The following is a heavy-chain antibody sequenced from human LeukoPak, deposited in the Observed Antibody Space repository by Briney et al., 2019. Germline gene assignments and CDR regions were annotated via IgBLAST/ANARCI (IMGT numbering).Heavy chain of an antibody. Sequence: ASVKVSCKASGYTFTGYYMHWVRQAPGQGLEWMGRINPNSGGTNYAQKFQGRVTMTGDTSISTAYMELSRLRSDDTAVYYCARDRSSSWLVDYWGQGTLVTVSS. V-gene: IGHV1-2*06. CDR1: GYTFTGYY. D-gene: IGHD6-13*01. J-gene: IGHJ4*02. CDR2: INPNSGGT. CDR3: ARDRSSSWLVDY.